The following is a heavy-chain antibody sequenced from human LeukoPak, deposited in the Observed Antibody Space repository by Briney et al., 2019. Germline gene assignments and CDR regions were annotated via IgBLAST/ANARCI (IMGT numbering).Heavy chain of an antibody. D-gene: IGHD1-1*01. J-gene: IGHJ4*02. CDR1: GGSISSSSYY. Sequence: SETLSLTCTVSGGSISSSSYYWGWIRQPPGKGLEWIGSIYYSGSTYYNPSLKSRVTISVDTSKNQFSLKLSSVTAADTAVYYCARGGKLEPFDYWGQGTLVTVSS. V-gene: IGHV4-39*07. CDR3: ARGGKLEPFDY. CDR2: IYYSGST.